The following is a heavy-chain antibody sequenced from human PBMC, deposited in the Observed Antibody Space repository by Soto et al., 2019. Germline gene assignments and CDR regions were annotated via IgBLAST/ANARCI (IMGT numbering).Heavy chain of an antibody. D-gene: IGHD4-17*01. CDR3: AGGTVTTFGAFDY. CDR1: GGSISSGGYS. CDR2: IYHSGST. Sequence: SETLSLTCAVSGGSISSGGYSWSWIRQPPGKGLEWIGYIYHSGSTYYNPSLKSRVTISVDRSKNQFSLKLSSVTAADTAVYYCAGGTVTTFGAFDYWGQGTLVTVS. V-gene: IGHV4-30-2*01. J-gene: IGHJ4*02.